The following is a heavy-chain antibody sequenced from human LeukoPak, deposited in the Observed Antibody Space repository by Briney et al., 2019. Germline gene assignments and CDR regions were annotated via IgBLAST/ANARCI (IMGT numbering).Heavy chain of an antibody. D-gene: IGHD3-9*01. CDR3: ARGGDFDWLLHYNWFDP. CDR1: GFTFSSYA. V-gene: IGHV3-30*04. J-gene: IGHJ5*02. CDR2: ISYDGSNK. Sequence: GGSLRLSCAASGFTFSSYAMHWVRQAPGKGLEWVADISYDGSNKYYVDSVKGRFTISRDNSKNTLYLQMNSLRAEDTAVYYCARGGDFDWLLHYNWFDPWGQGTLVTVSS.